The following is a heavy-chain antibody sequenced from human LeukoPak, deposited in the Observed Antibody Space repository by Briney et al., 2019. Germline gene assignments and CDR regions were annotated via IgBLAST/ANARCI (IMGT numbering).Heavy chain of an antibody. J-gene: IGHJ4*02. CDR2: INHSAST. D-gene: IGHD2-2*01. CDR3: AGSRYCSSTSCYLIDY. CDR1: GGSFSGYY. Sequence: SETLSLTCAVYGGSFSGYYWSWIRQPPGKGLEWIGEINHSASTNYNPSLKSRVTISVDTSKNQFSLKLSSVTAADTAVYYCAGSRYCSSTSCYLIDYWGQGTLVTVSS. V-gene: IGHV4-34*01.